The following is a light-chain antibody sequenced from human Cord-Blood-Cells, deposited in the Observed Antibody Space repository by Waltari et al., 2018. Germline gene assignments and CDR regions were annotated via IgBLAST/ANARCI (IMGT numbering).Light chain of an antibody. Sequence: EIVFTHSPATLSLSPGQRAPLSCRASQSVSSYLAWYQQKPGQAPRLLIYDASNRATGIPARFSGSGSGTDFTLTISSLEPEDFAVYYCQQRSNWPPSFGQGTKLEIK. J-gene: IGKJ2*03. CDR2: DAS. V-gene: IGKV3-11*01. CDR3: QQRSNWPPS. CDR1: QSVSSY.